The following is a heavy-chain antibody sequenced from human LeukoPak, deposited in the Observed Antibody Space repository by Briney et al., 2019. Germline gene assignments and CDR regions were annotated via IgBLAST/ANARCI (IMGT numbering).Heavy chain of an antibody. CDR1: GGSISSYY. CDR2: IYYRGST. D-gene: IGHD3-22*01. CDR3: ARARYYHDSSGFPPLQLHAFDI. Sequence: SETLSLTCTVSGGSISSYYWSWIRQPPGKGLEWIGYIYYRGSTNYNPSLKSRVTISVDTSKNQFSLKLSSVTAADTAVYYCARARYYHDSSGFPPLQLHAFDIWGQGTMVTVSS. V-gene: IGHV4-59*01. J-gene: IGHJ3*02.